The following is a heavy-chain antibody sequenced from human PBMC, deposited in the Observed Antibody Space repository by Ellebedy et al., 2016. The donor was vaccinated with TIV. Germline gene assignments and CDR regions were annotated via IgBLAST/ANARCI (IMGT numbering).Heavy chain of an antibody. V-gene: IGHV3-7*01. J-gene: IGHJ4*02. Sequence: PGGSLRLSCAASGFTFSTYWMSWVRQAPGKGLEWVANMNQDGSEMYYVDTVKGRFTISRDNAKNSLYLQMNSLRAEDTAVYYCARDRYFFGYWGQGTLVTVSS. CDR1: GFTFSTYW. CDR2: MNQDGSEM. D-gene: IGHD3-9*01. CDR3: ARDRYFFGY.